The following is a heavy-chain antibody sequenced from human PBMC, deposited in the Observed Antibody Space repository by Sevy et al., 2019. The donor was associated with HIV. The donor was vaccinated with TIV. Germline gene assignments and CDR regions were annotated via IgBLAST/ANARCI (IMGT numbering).Heavy chain of an antibody. CDR1: GFTFSSYG. CDR2: ISSSSSYI. J-gene: IGHJ5*02. Sequence: GGSLRLSCAASGFTFSSYGMNWVRQAPGKGLEWVSSISSSSSYIYYADSVKGRFTISRDNAKNSLYLQMNSLRAEDTAVYYCARDICGWELDPWGQGTLVTVSS. D-gene: IGHD1-26*01. V-gene: IGHV3-21*01. CDR3: ARDICGWELDP.